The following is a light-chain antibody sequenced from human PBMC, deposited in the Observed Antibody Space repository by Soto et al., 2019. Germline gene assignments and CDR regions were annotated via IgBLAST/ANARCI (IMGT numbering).Light chain of an antibody. J-gene: IGKJ1*01. V-gene: IGKV3-20*01. CDR1: QSVSSSY. CDR2: GAS. CDR3: QQYGSSPTWT. Sequence: EIVLTQSPGTLSLSPGERATLSCRASQSVSSSYLAWYQQKPGQAPRLLIYGASSSATGIPDRFSGGGSGTDFTLTISRLEPEDFAVYYCQQYGSSPTWTFGQGTKVEIK.